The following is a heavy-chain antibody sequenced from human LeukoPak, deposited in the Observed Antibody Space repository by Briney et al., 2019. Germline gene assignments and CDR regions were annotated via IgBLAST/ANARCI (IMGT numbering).Heavy chain of an antibody. CDR2: IYHSGST. CDR3: ARIYQQLVLYFDY. CDR1: GHSISSGFY. J-gene: IGHJ4*02. Sequence: SETLSLTCTVSGHSISSGFYWGWIRQPPGKGLEWIGNIYHSGSTYYNPSLKSRVTISVDTSKNQFSLNLSSVTAADTAVYYCARIYQQLVLYFDYWGQGTLVTVSS. D-gene: IGHD6-6*01. V-gene: IGHV4-38-2*02.